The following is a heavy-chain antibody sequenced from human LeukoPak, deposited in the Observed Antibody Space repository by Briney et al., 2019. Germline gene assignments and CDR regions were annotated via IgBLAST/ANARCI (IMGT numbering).Heavy chain of an antibody. V-gene: IGHV4-61*08. CDR1: GGSISSGGYS. D-gene: IGHD2-21*02. Sequence: SETLSLTRAVSGGSISSGGYSWSWIRQPPGKGLEWIGYIYYSGSTNYNPSLKSRVTISVDTSKNQFSLKLSSVTAADTAVYYCAREAYCGGDCYSGFDYWGQGTLVTVSS. CDR3: AREAYCGGDCYSGFDY. CDR2: IYYSGST. J-gene: IGHJ4*02.